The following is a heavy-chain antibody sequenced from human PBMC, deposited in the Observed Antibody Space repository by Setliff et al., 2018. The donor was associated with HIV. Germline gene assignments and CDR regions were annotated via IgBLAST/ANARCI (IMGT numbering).Heavy chain of an antibody. D-gene: IGHD1-1*01. CDR2: IYYDGSSQ. V-gene: IGHV3-33*01. J-gene: IGHJ4*02. CDR3: ARNEI. CDR1: GFNFNDFG. Sequence: PGGSLRLSCVASGFNFNDFGMHWVRQSPGKGLECVALIYYDGSSQYYADSVKGRFTISRDNSKNTLFLQMDRLRAEDTALYYCARNEIWGQGTLVTVSS.